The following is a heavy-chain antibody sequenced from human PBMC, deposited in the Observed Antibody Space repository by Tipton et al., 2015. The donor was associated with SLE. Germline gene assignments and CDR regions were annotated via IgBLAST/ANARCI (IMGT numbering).Heavy chain of an antibody. CDR3: ACGYSYGYGY. V-gene: IGHV4-34*01. J-gene: IGHJ4*02. CDR1: GGSFSGYY. CDR2: INHSGST. D-gene: IGHD5-18*01. Sequence: TLSLTCAVYGGSFSGYYWSWIRQPPGKGLEWIGEINHSGSTNYNPSLKSRVTISVDTSKNQFSLNLSSVTAADTAVYYCACGYSYGYGYWGQGTLVTVSS.